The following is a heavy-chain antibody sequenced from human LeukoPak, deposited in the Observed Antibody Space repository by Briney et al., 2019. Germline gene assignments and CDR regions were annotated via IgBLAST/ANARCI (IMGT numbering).Heavy chain of an antibody. J-gene: IGHJ5*02. CDR2: IYYSGNT. CDR1: GVSISSSNSY. CDR3: ARGGYCSGGSCYRPSYNWFDP. D-gene: IGHD2-15*01. Sequence: PSETLSLTCTVSGVSISSSNSYWGWIRQPPGKGLEWIGSIYYSGNTYYNASLKSQVSISIDTSKNQFSLKVTSVTAADTAVYYCARGGYCSGGSCYRPSYNWFDPWGQGTLVTVSS. V-gene: IGHV4-39*01.